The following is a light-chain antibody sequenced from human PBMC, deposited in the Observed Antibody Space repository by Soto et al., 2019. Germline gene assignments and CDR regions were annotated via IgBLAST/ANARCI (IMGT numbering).Light chain of an antibody. CDR1: QSISSW. J-gene: IGKJ1*01. CDR2: DAS. V-gene: IGKV1-5*01. Sequence: DIQMTRSRSTLTASVGEIVTITCRASQSISSWLAWYQQKPGKAPKLMIYDASSLESGVPSRFSGSGAGTECTLTISSLQPDDVATYYCQHYYGFSRTFGQGTEVDIK. CDR3: QHYYGFSRT.